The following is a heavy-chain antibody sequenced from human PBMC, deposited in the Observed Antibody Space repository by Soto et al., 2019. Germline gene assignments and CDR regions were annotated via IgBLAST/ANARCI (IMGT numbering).Heavy chain of an antibody. CDR1: GFTFSSYA. CDR3: ELDILKGPNLTHNYYYGMDV. D-gene: IGHD3-9*01. V-gene: IGHV3-23*01. CDR2: ISGSGGST. J-gene: IGHJ6*02. Sequence: GGSLRLSCAASGFTFSSYAMSWVRQAPGKGLEWVSAISGSGGSTYYADSVKGRFTISRDNSKNTLYLQMNSLRAEDTAVYYCELDILKGPNLTHNYYYGMDVWGQGTTVTVSS.